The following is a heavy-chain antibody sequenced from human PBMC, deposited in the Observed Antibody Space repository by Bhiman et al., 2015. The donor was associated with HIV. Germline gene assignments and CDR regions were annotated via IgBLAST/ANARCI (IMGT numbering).Heavy chain of an antibody. CDR2: IKSKTDGGTT. V-gene: IGHV3-15*01. D-gene: IGHD3-22*01. J-gene: IGHJ4*02. CDR1: GFTFSNAW. Sequence: EVQLVESGGGLVKLGGSLRLSCAASGFTFSNAWMSWVRQAPGKGLEWVGRIKSKTDGGTTDYAAPVKGRFTISRDDSKNTLYLQMNSLKTEDTAVYYCTTDVYYYDSSGYYYFDYWGQGTLVTVSS. CDR3: TTDVYYYDSSGYYYFDY.